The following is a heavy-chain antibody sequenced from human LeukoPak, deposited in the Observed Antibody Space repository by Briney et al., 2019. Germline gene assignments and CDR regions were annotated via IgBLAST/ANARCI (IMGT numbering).Heavy chain of an antibody. J-gene: IGHJ4*02. V-gene: IGHV3-48*04. D-gene: IGHD6-6*01. CDR1: GFTFSSYS. CDR2: ISSSGSTI. Sequence: GGSLRLSCAASGFTFSSYSMNWVRQAPGKGLEWVSYISSSGSTIYYADSVKGRFTISRDNAKNSLYLQMNSLRAEDTAVYYCASSGYSSSFRDYWGQGTLVTVSS. CDR3: ASSGYSSSFRDY.